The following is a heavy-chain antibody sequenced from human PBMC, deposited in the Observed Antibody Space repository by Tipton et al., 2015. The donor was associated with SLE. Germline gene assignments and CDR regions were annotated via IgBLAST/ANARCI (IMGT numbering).Heavy chain of an antibody. CDR3: ARIGGYGSGTFYPDY. J-gene: IGHJ4*02. V-gene: IGHV4-61*09. Sequence: TLSLTCTVSGGSLNIGGYYSSWIRQPAGKGLEWIGQIYTTGTTTYSPSLKSRVTISIDTSRNQFSLRLSSVTAADTAVYFCARIGGYGSGTFYPDYWGRGTLVSVSS. CDR2: IYTTGTT. D-gene: IGHD3-10*01. CDR1: GGSLNIGGYY.